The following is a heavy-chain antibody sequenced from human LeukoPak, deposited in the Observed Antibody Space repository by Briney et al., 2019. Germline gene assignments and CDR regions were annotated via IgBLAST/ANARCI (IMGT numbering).Heavy chain of an antibody. CDR2: INHSGST. D-gene: IGHD6-19*01. J-gene: IGHJ4*02. V-gene: IGHV4-34*01. Sequence: SEILSLTCAVYGGSFSGYYWSWIRQPPGKGLEWIGEINHSGSTNYNPSLKSRVTISVDTSKNQFSLKLSSVTAADTAVYYCARGHSPRLAVAGSPHDYWGQGTLVTVSS. CDR3: ARGHSPRLAVAGSPHDY. CDR1: GGSFSGYY.